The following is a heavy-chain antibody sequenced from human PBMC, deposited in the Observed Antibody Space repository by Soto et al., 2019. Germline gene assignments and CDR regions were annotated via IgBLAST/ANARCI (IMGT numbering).Heavy chain of an antibody. CDR2: IYYSGST. CDR1: GGSISSGGYY. CDR3: ARAPFGVGRSYYXFWSGYYTGRYFDY. V-gene: IGHV4-31*03. D-gene: IGHD3-3*01. J-gene: IGHJ4*02. Sequence: PSETLSLTCTVSGGSISSGGYYWSWIRQHPGKGLEWIGYIYYSGSTYYNPSLKSRVTISVDTSKNQFSLKLSSVTAADTAVYYCARAPFGVGRSYYXFWSGYYTGRYFDYWGQGTLVTVSS.